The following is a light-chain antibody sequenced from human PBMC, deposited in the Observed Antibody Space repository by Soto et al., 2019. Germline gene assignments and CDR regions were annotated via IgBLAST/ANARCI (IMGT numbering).Light chain of an antibody. Sequence: QSALTQPASVSGSPGQSITISCTGSSRDIGAYDYVSWYQQHPGKAPKFMIYDVNNRPSGVSDRFSGSKSGYTASLAISGLQVEDEADYYCISYTTSSTYVFGTGTKLNVL. CDR3: ISYTTSSTYV. CDR1: SRDIGAYDY. V-gene: IGLV2-14*01. J-gene: IGLJ1*01. CDR2: DVN.